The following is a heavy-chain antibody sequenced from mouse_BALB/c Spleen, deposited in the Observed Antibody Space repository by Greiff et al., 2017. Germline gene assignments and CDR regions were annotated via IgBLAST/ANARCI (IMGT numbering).Heavy chain of an antibody. CDR2: ISSGSSTI. V-gene: IGHV5-17*02. D-gene: IGHD1-1*01. Sequence: EVMLVESGGGLVQPGGSRKLSCAASGFTFSSFGMHWVRQAPEKGLEWVAYISSGSSTIYYADTVKGRFTISRDNPKNTLFLQMTSLRSEDTAMYYCARETTVERYFDVWGAGTTVTVSS. CDR3: ARETTVERYFDV. J-gene: IGHJ1*01. CDR1: GFTFSSFG.